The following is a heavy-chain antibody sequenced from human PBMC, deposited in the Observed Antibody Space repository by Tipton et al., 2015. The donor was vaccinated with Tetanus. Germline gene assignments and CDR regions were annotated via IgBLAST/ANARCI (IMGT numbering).Heavy chain of an antibody. V-gene: IGHV5-51*01. J-gene: IGHJ3*02. Sequence: QLVQSGAEVKKPGESLKISCEGSTNSFNGYWIGWVRQMPGKSLEWMGIIYPGDSDATYSPSFKGQVIISVDKSITTAYLHWSSLRASDTAMYYCARRRRDGYDMDVFDIWGQGTMVTVSS. CDR1: TNSFNGYW. CDR2: IYPGDSDA. CDR3: ARRRRDGYDMDVFDI. D-gene: IGHD5-24*01.